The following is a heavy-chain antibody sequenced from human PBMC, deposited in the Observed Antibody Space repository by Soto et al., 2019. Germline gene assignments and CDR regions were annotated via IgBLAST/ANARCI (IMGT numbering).Heavy chain of an antibody. CDR2: ITGSAGNT. D-gene: IGHD3-3*01. CDR1: GLTFSTHA. Sequence: PGGSLRLSCAASGLTFSTHAMTWVRQAPGKGLEWVSTITGSAGNTYYADSVKGRFTISRDNSKNPLYLQMNSLRAEDTDVYYCAKGGYYSAMDVWGQGTTVTVSS. V-gene: IGHV3-23*01. CDR3: AKGGYYSAMDV. J-gene: IGHJ6*02.